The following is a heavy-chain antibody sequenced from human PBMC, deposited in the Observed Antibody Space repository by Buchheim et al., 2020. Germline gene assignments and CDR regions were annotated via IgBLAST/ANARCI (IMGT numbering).Heavy chain of an antibody. Sequence: VQLVESGGGVVQPGRSLRLSCAASGFIFSSYGMHWVRQAPGKGLEWVAIIAYDGSNKYYADSVKGRFTISRDNSKNTLDLQMNSLRAEDTAVYYCAKGADLVIGTTPLYYAMDVWGQGTT. J-gene: IGHJ6*02. CDR2: IAYDGSNK. CDR1: GFIFSSYG. CDR3: AKGADLVIGTTPLYYAMDV. V-gene: IGHV3-30*18. D-gene: IGHD2/OR15-2a*01.